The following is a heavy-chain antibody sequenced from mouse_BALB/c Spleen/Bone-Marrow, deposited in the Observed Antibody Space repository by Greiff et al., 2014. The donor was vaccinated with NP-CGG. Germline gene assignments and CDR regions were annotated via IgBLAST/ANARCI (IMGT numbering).Heavy chain of an antibody. V-gene: IGHV1-18*01. CDR1: GYTFTDYN. CDR3: ARSDGYSWFAY. J-gene: IGHJ3*01. Sequence: EVKLVESGPELVKPGASVKIPCKASGYTFTDYNMDWVKQSHGKSLGWIGDINPNNGGTIYNQKFKGKATLTVDKSSSTAYMELRSLTSEDTAVYYCARSDGYSWFAYWGQGTLVTVSA. CDR2: INPNNGGT. D-gene: IGHD2-3*01.